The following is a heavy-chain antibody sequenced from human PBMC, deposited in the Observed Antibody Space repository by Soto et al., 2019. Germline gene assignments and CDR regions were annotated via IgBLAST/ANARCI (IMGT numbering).Heavy chain of an antibody. CDR2: INPSGGST. D-gene: IGHD2-2*01. CDR3: ASGTYCSSTSCYGPSY. Sequence: ASVKVSCKASGYTFTSYYMHWVRQATGQGLEWMGIINPSGGSTSYAQKFQGRVTMTRDTSTSTVYMELSSLRSEDTAVYYCASGTYCSSTSCYGPSYWGQGTLVTVSS. J-gene: IGHJ4*02. V-gene: IGHV1-46*03. CDR1: GYTFTSYY.